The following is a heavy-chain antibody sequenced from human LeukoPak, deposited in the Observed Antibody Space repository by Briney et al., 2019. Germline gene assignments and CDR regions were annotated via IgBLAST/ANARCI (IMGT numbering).Heavy chain of an antibody. J-gene: IGHJ4*02. CDR1: GYSFTTYW. D-gene: IGHD6-19*01. CDR2: IYPGDSDT. V-gene: IGHV5-51*01. CDR3: ARVSAVAGQGCDY. Sequence: KVSCKGSGYSFTTYWIGWVRQMPGEGLEWMGIIYPGDSDTRYSPSFQGQVTISVDKSISTANLQWSSLKASDTAMYYCARVSAVAGQGCDYRGQGTLVTVSS.